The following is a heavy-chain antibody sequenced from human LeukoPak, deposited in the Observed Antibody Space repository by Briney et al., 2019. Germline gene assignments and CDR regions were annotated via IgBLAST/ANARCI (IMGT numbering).Heavy chain of an antibody. J-gene: IGHJ4*02. Sequence: GGSLRLSCAASGFTVSSNYMGWVRQAPGKGLEWVSVIYSGGSTYYADSVKGRFTISRDNSKNTLYLQMNSLRAEDTAVYYCARDREDSSGYYVDYWGQGTLVTVSS. CDR1: GFTVSSNY. CDR3: ARDREDSSGYYVDY. D-gene: IGHD3-22*01. CDR2: IYSGGST. V-gene: IGHV3-53*01.